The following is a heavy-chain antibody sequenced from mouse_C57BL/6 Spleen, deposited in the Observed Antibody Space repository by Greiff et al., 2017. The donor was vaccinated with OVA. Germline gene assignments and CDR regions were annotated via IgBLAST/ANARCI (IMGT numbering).Heavy chain of an antibody. J-gene: IGHJ2*01. V-gene: IGHV5-16*01. CDR3: ARAEGYFDY. Sequence: EVNLVESEGGLVQPGSSMKLSCTASGFTFSDYYMAWVRQVPEKGLEWVANINYDGSSTYYLDSLKSRFIISRDNAKNILYLQMSSLKSEDTATYYCARAEGYFDYWGQGTTLTVSS. CDR1: GFTFSDYY. CDR2: INYDGSST.